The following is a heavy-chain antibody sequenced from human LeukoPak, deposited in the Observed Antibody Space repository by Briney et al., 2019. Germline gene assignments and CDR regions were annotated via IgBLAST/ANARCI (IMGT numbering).Heavy chain of an antibody. CDR2: ISWNSGSI. J-gene: IGHJ6*02. CDR3: AKDNRAGFYYYYGMDV. Sequence: GGSLRLSCAASGFTFSSYWMSWVRQAPGKGLEWVSGISWNSGSIGYADSVKGRFTISRDNAKNSLYLQMNSLRAEDTALYYCAKDNRAGFYYYYGMDVWGQGTTVTVSS. D-gene: IGHD6-19*01. V-gene: IGHV3-9*01. CDR1: GFTFSSYW.